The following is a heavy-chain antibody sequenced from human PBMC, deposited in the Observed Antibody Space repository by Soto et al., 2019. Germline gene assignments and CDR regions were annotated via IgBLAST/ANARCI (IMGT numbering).Heavy chain of an antibody. CDR1: GGTFSSYA. D-gene: IGHD3-10*01. CDR3: AISGGTMVRGVAGLNWFDP. V-gene: IGHV1-69*01. Sequence: QVQLVQSGAEVKKPGSSVKVSCKASGGTFSSYAISWVRQAPGQGLEWMGGNIPIFGTANYAQKFQGRVTMTADESTSTAYMELSSLRSEDTAVYYCAISGGTMVRGVAGLNWFDPWGQGTLVTVSS. CDR2: NIPIFGTA. J-gene: IGHJ5*02.